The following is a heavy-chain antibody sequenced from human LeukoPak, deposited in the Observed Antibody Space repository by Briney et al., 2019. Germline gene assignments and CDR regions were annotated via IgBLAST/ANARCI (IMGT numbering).Heavy chain of an antibody. CDR1: GFTFSTFV. Sequence: GGSLRLSWAASGFTFSTFVMSWVRQSPGKGLEWVSGINDSGGRTHYADSVKGRFAISRDNSKNMLYLQLTSLRVDDTAIYYCAKGLRSSNFYYGMDVWGLGTTVTVSS. CDR3: AKGLRSSNFYYGMDV. D-gene: IGHD6-13*01. J-gene: IGHJ6*02. V-gene: IGHV3-23*01. CDR2: INDSGGRT.